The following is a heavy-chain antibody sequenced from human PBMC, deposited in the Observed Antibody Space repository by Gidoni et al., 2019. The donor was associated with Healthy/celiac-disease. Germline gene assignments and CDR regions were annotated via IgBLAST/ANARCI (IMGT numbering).Heavy chain of an antibody. V-gene: IGHV4-34*01. CDR1: GGSFSGYY. D-gene: IGHD6-6*01. Sequence: QVQLQQWGAGLLKPSETLSLTCAVYGGSFSGYYWSWIRQPPGKWREWIWEINHSGSTNYNPSLKSRVTISVDTSKIQFSLKLSSVTAADTAVYYCASTYSSSDYWGQGTLVTVSS. J-gene: IGHJ4*02. CDR2: INHSGST. CDR3: ASTYSSSDY.